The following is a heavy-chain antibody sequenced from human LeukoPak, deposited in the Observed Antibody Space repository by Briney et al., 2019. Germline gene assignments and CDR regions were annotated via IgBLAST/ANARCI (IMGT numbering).Heavy chain of an antibody. Sequence: GGSLRLSCAASGFTFSSYNINWVRQAPGKGLEWVPSISSSSSYIYYADSVKGRFTISRDNAENSLYLQMNSLRAEDTAVYYCARHPDSSGYWASDIWGQGTMVTVSS. CDR2: ISSSSSYI. J-gene: IGHJ3*02. CDR3: ARHPDSSGYWASDI. D-gene: IGHD3-22*01. CDR1: GFTFSSYN. V-gene: IGHV3-21*01.